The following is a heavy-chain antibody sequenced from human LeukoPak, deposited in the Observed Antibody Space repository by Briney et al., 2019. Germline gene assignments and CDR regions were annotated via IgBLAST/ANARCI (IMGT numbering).Heavy chain of an antibody. CDR3: ARDSTHGSSSDYYYYMDV. D-gene: IGHD6-6*01. Sequence: SETLSLTCAVYGGSFSGYYWSWIRQPPGKGLEWIGEINHSGSTNYNPSLKSRVTMSVDTSKNQFSLKLSSVTAADTAVYYCARDSTHGSSSDYYYYMDVWGKGTTVTVSS. CDR1: GGSFSGYY. J-gene: IGHJ6*03. CDR2: INHSGST. V-gene: IGHV4-34*01.